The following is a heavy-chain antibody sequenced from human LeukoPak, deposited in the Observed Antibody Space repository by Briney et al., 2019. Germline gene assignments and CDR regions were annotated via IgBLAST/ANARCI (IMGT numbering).Heavy chain of an antibody. CDR1: GFTFSDYY. V-gene: IGHV3-11*04. Sequence: PGGSLRLSCAASGFTFSDYYMSWIRQAPGKGLEWVSYISSSGSTIYYADSVKGRFTLSRDNAKNSLYLQMNSLRAEDTAVYYCARDRNTDFWSGYYTNYCDYWGQGTLVTVSS. J-gene: IGHJ4*02. D-gene: IGHD3-3*01. CDR3: ARDRNTDFWSGYYTNYCDY. CDR2: ISSSGSTI.